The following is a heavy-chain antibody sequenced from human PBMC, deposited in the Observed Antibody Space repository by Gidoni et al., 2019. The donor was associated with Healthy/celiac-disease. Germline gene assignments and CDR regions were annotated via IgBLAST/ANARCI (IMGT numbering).Heavy chain of an antibody. V-gene: IGHV1-69*01. CDR2: IIPSFGTA. CDR1: GATFSSYA. CDR3: AGKDSSSFDGGDWFDP. J-gene: IGHJ5*02. D-gene: IGHD6-6*01. Sequence: QVQLVQSGAEVKKPGSSVKVSCKASGATFSSYAISWVRQAPGQGLEWLGGIIPSFGTANYAQKFQGRVTITADESTSTAYMELSSLRSEDTAVYYCAGKDSSSFDGGDWFDPWGQGTLVTVSS.